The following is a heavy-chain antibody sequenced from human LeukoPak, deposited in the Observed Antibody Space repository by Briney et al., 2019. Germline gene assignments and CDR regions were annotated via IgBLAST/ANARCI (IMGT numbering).Heavy chain of an antibody. J-gene: IGHJ3*02. CDR1: GYSFTSHW. V-gene: IGHV5-51*01. CDR3: ARPPSVGSPYDGFDI. CDR2: ISPADSDT. D-gene: IGHD1-26*01. Sequence: GESLKISCKGSGYSFTSHWLAWVRPVPGKGLGWRGIISPADSDTSYSPSFQGQVTISADKSITTAYLQWSSLKASDTAMYYCARPPSVGSPYDGFDIWGQGTMVSVSS.